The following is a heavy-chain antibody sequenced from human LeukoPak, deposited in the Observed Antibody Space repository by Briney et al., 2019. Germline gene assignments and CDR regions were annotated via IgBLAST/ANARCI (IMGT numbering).Heavy chain of an antibody. V-gene: IGHV1-18*01. CDR1: GYTFTSYG. CDR2: ISAYNGNT. D-gene: IGHD6-13*01. Sequence: ASVKVSCKASGYTFTSYGISWVRQAPGQGLEWMGWISAYNGNTDYAQKFQGRVTMTTDTSTSTAYMELRSLRSDDTAVYYCARDSGSSSWYFKFDYWGQGTLVTVSS. CDR3: ARDSGSSSWYFKFDY. J-gene: IGHJ4*02.